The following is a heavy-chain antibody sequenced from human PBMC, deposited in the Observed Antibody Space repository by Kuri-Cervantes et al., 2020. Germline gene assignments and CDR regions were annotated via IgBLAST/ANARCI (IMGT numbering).Heavy chain of an antibody. J-gene: IGHJ4*02. Sequence: SQTLSLTCAVYGGSISGYYWTWIRQPPGKGLEWIGDIYHRGSTNYNPSLKSRVTISIDTSKNQFSLRLSSVTAADTAVYYCARHYSSSWYSPLDYWGQGTLVTVSS. CDR2: IYHRGST. CDR3: ARHYSSSWYSPLDY. V-gene: IGHV4-34*01. D-gene: IGHD6-13*01. CDR1: GGSISGYY.